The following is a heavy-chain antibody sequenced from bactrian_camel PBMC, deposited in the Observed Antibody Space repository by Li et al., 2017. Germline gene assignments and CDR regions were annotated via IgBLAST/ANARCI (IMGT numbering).Heavy chain of an antibody. J-gene: IGHJ4*01. V-gene: IGHV3S40*01. D-gene: IGHD2*01. CDR2: IYTGGGST. CDR1: GSTSSPYC. Sequence: VQLVESGVGSVQAGGGLTLSCAASGSTSSPYCMAWFREAPGKVREGVAAIYTGGGSTFYNNSVKGRFAISRDNVKNTMYLQMNSLKPEDTAMYYCAASTGGRWSRRFDPDEYDYWGQGTQVTVS. CDR3: AASTGGRWSRRFDPDEYDY.